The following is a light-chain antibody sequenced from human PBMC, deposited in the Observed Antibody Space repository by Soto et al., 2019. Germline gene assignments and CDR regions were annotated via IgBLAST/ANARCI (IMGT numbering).Light chain of an antibody. CDR1: QSVNSD. Sequence: EIVLTQSPATLSVSPGNRATLSCRASQSVNSDLAWYQQKPCQAPRLLIYGASTRATGTPTRFSGSGSGTEFTRTISSLQSEDFAVYFCQQYNNWPPYTFGQGTKLEIK. J-gene: IGKJ2*01. CDR3: QQYNNWPPYT. CDR2: GAS. V-gene: IGKV3-15*01.